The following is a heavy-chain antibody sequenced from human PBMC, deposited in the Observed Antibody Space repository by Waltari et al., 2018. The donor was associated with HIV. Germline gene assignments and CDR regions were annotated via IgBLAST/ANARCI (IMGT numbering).Heavy chain of an antibody. J-gene: IGHJ4*02. Sequence: EVEMVESGGGSVQPGGSLRLSCAASGFAFSRFDMHWVRQVMGKSPEWVSAIGAAGDTYYPKSVKGRFTVSRENGKNSLYLQMNNLRVDDAAMYYCVRGNGWYGPYYFDYWGRGTLVTVSS. D-gene: IGHD6-19*01. CDR1: GFAFSRFD. V-gene: IGHV3-13*01. CDR3: VRGNGWYGPYYFDY. CDR2: IGAAGDT.